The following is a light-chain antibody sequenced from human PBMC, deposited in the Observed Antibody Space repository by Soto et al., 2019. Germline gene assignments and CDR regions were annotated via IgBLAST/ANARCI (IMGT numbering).Light chain of an antibody. CDR3: QHYNTYTWT. J-gene: IGKJ1*01. CDR2: KAS. Sequence: DIQMTQSPSTLSASVGDRVSITCRASQSISTYLAWYQQKPGKAPKLLIYKASSLGSGVPWRFSGSGSGTDFTLTISSLQPDDSATYYCQHYNTYTWTFGLGNRVEV. CDR1: QSISTY. V-gene: IGKV1-5*03.